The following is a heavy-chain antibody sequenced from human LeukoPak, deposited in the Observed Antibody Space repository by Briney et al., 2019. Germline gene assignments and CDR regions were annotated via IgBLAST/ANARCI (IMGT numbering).Heavy chain of an antibody. CDR2: ISYDGSNK. J-gene: IGHJ4*02. D-gene: IGHD6-19*01. Sequence: GGTLRLSCAASGFTFSSYAMHWVRQAPGKGLEWVAVISYDGSNKYYADSVKGRFTISRDNSKNTLYLQMNSLRAEDTAVYYCARPALIAEAGTFLDYWGQGTLVTVSS. V-gene: IGHV3-30*04. CDR3: ARPALIAEAGTFLDY. CDR1: GFTFSSYA.